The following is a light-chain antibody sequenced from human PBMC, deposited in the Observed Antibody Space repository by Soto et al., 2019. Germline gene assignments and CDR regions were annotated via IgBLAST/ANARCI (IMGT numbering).Light chain of an antibody. Sequence: QSVLTQPPSASGSPGQSVTISCTGTSSDVGAYIFVSWYQQHPGKAPKLMVYDVNRRPPGVPDRFFGSKSGNTASLTVSGLQAEDEADYYCVSFVGGTYVFGTGTKGTVL. V-gene: IGLV2-8*01. CDR1: SSDVGAYIF. J-gene: IGLJ1*01. CDR2: DVN. CDR3: VSFVGGTYV.